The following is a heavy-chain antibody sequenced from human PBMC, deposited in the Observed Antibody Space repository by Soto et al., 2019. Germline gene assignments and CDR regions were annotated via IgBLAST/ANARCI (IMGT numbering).Heavy chain of an antibody. Sequence: GGSLRLSCAGADFTFSSYEMNWVRQAPGKGLEWISYISSSGETIHYADSVKGRFTISRDNAKNSLCLQLNSLRVEDTAVYFCARESEDLTSNFDYWGQGTLVTVSS. V-gene: IGHV3-48*03. CDR2: ISSSGETI. CDR1: DFTFSSYE. CDR3: ARESEDLTSNFDY. J-gene: IGHJ4*02.